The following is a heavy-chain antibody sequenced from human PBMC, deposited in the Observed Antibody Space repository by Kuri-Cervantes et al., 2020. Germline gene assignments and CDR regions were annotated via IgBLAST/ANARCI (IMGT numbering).Heavy chain of an antibody. CDR3: ATDGPRPGIAGAGSREN. V-gene: IGHV1-69*04. J-gene: IGHJ4*02. CDR1: GCTFSSYT. Sequence: SVKVSCKASGCTFSSYTISWVRQAPGQGLEWMGRIIPILGIANYAQKFQGRVTITADKSTSTAYMELSSLRSEDTAVYYCATDGPRPGIAGAGSRENWGQGTLVTVSS. D-gene: IGHD6-19*01. CDR2: IIPILGIA.